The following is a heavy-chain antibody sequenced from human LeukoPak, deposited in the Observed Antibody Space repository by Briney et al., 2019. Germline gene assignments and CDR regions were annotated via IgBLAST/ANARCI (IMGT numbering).Heavy chain of an antibody. CDR2: IYSSGTP. CDR3: VRDSRGGGPDFDY. D-gene: IGHD3-16*01. V-gene: IGHV4-59*11. J-gene: IGHJ4*02. CDR1: GDSISGRY. Sequence: PSETLSLTCTVSGDSISGRYWWAWIRQPPGQGLEWIGYIYSSGTPTRYNPSLKSRVTISIDASRNQFSLRLSSVTAADTAVYYCVRDSRGGGPDFDYWGQGSLVTVSS.